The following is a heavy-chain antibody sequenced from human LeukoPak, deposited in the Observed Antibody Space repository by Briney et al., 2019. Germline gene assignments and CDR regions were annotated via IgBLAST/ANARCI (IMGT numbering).Heavy chain of an antibody. CDR3: AKAYASGRGTDFFDS. CDR2: ITGSGIST. D-gene: IGHD3-10*01. CDR1: GFTFSTYN. J-gene: IGHJ4*02. V-gene: IGHV3-23*01. Sequence: PGGSLRLSCAASGFTFSTYNFNWVRQAPGKGLEWVSGITGSGISTYYADSVKGRFTISRDNSKNALFLDLDSLRAEDTAVYYCAKAYASGRGTDFFDSRGQGTLVTVSS.